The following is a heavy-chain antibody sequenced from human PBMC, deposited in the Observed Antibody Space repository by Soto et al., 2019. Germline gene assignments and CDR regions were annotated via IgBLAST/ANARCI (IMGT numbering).Heavy chain of an antibody. J-gene: IGHJ6*02. CDR2: VTANGGST. Sequence: EVQLLESGGGFVQPGGSLRLSCAATGFTFSVYAMTWVRQAPGKGQEWVSAVTANGGSTYSADSVKGRFTISRDNSKNTLFLQMNCLRVEDTAVYYCASLGVGDWANYYYYYGMDVWGQGTTVTVSS. CDR1: GFTFSVYA. CDR3: ASLGVGDWANYYYYYGMDV. V-gene: IGHV3-23*01. D-gene: IGHD2-21*02.